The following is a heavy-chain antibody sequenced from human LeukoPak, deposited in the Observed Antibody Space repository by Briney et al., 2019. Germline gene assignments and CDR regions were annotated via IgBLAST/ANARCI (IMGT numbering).Heavy chain of an antibody. V-gene: IGHV4-34*01. CDR1: GGSFSGYY. CDR2: INHSGST. Sequence: SETLSLTCAVYGGSFSGYYWSWIRQPPGKGLEWIGEINHSGSTNYNPSLKSRVTISVDTSKKQFSLKLSSVTAADTAVYYCARPIVVVPAARGYYMDVWGKGTTVTVSS. CDR3: ARPIVVVPAARGYYMDV. D-gene: IGHD2-2*01. J-gene: IGHJ6*03.